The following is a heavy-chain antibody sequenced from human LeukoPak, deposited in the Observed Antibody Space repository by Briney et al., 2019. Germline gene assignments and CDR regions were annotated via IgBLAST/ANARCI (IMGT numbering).Heavy chain of an antibody. CDR2: INHSGST. CDR3: ARGLYYYDSSGLLDY. D-gene: IGHD3-22*01. J-gene: IGHJ4*02. CDR1: GGSFSGYY. V-gene: IGHV4-34*01. Sequence: SETLSLTCAVYGGSFSGYYWSWSRQPPGMGLEWIGEINHSGSTNYNPSLKSRVTISVDTSKNQFSLKLSSVTAADTAVYYCARGLYYYDSSGLLDYWGQGTLVTVSS.